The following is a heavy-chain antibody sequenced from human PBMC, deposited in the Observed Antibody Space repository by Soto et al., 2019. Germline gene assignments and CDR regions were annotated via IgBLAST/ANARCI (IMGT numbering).Heavy chain of an antibody. V-gene: IGHV4-34*01. CDR3: ARVGNYYDSSGYAAYYFDY. D-gene: IGHD3-22*01. CDR2: IYYSGST. J-gene: IGHJ4*02. CDR1: VGSFSGYY. Sequence: PSETLSLTCAVYVGSFSGYYWSCIRQHPGKGLEWIGSIYYSGSTYYNPSLKSRVTISVHTSKNHFSLKLSSVTAADTPVYYCARVGNYYDSSGYAAYYFDYWGQGTMVTVSS.